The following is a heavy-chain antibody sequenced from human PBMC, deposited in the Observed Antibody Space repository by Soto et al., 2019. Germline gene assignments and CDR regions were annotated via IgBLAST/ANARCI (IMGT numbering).Heavy chain of an antibody. Sequence: KTSETLSLTCTVSGGSTSSGGYYWSWIRQHPGKGLEWTGYIYYSGSTYYNPSLKSRVTISVDTSKNQFSLKLSSVTAADTAVYYCARGPVTYYDFWSGYPPPDYWGQGTLVTV. V-gene: IGHV4-31*03. CDR2: IYYSGST. D-gene: IGHD3-3*01. CDR1: GGSTSSGGYY. CDR3: ARGPVTYYDFWSGYPPPDY. J-gene: IGHJ4*02.